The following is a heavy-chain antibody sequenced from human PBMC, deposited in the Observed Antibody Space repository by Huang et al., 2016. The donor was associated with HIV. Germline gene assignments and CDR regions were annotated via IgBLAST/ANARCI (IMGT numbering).Heavy chain of an antibody. J-gene: IGHJ4*02. CDR1: GYTFTAPY. Sequence: QVQLVQSGAEVKKPGASVKVSCKASGYTFTAPYIHWVRQAPGQGLEWMGISVPRGGSTGYAQRFQGRVTMTRDTSTSTVYMEIRSLRSYDTAIYYCARYLAVSGRGSNFDYWGQGTLVTVSS. D-gene: IGHD6-19*01. V-gene: IGHV1-46*03. CDR2: SVPRGGST. CDR3: ARYLAVSGRGSNFDY.